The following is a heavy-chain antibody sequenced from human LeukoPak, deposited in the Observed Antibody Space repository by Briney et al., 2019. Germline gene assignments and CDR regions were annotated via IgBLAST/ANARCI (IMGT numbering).Heavy chain of an antibody. CDR2: ISSSSSYI. D-gene: IGHD3-3*01. CDR3: ARARVKLLDPYYDFWSGLRLDAFDI. CDR1: GFTFSSYS. Sequence: GGSLRLSCAASGFTFSSYSMNWVRQAPGKGLEWVSSISSSSSYIYYADSVEGRFTISRDNAKNSLYLQMNSLRAEDTAVYYCARARVKLLDPYYDFWSGLRLDAFDIWGQGTMVTVSS. V-gene: IGHV3-21*01. J-gene: IGHJ3*02.